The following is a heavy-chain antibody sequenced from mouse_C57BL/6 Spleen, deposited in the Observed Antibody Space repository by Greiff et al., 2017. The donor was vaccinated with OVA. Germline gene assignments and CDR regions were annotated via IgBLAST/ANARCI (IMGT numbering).Heavy chain of an antibody. V-gene: IGHV2-9-1*01. CDR1: GFSLTSYA. J-gene: IGHJ2*01. D-gene: IGHD1-1*01. Sequence: VQRVESGPGLVAPSQSLSITCTVSGFSLTSYAISWVRQPPGKGLEWLGVIWTGGGTNYNSALKSRLSISKDNSKSQVFLKMNSLQTDDTARYYCASFHYGSSYNYFDYWGQGTTLTVSS. CDR2: IWTGGGT. CDR3: ASFHYGSSYNYFDY.